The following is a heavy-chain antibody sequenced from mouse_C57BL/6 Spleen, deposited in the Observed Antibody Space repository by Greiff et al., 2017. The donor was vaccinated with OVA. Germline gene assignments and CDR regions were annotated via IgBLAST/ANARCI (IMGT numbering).Heavy chain of an antibody. V-gene: IGHV1-50*01. D-gene: IGHD1-1*01. CDR1: GYTFTSYW. J-gene: IGHJ1*03. CDR3: ARYYYGSSFRYFDG. Sequence: QVQLQQSGAELVKPGASVKLSCKASGYTFTSYWMQWVKQRPGQGLEWIGEIDPSDSYTNYNQKFKGKATLTVDTSSSTAYMQLSSLTSEDSAVYYCARYYYGSSFRYFDGWGTGTTVTVSS. CDR2: IDPSDSYT.